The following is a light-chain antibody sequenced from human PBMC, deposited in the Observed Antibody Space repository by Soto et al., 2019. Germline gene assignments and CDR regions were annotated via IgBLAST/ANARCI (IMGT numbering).Light chain of an antibody. CDR3: QHYYNWRPR. V-gene: IGKV3-15*01. Sequence: EIVLTQSPGTLSLSPGERATLSCRASQSVSNNYLAWYQQKPGQAPRLLIYGASTRATGIPARFSGSGSGTEFTLTISRLLSEDFAVYYCQHYYNWRPRFGQGTKVDIK. J-gene: IGKJ1*01. CDR2: GAS. CDR1: QSVSNN.